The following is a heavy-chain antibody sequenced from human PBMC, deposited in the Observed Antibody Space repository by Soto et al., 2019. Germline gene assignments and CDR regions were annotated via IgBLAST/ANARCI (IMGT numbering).Heavy chain of an antibody. CDR2: ISAYNGNT. Sequence: ASVKVSCKASGYTFTSYGISWVRQAPGQGLEWMGWISAYNGNTNYAQKLQGRVTMATDTSTSTAYMELRSLRSDDTAVYYCARDVTDMGNFDYWGQGTLVTVSS. CDR1: GYTFTSYG. CDR3: ARDVTDMGNFDY. D-gene: IGHD5-18*01. V-gene: IGHV1-18*01. J-gene: IGHJ4*02.